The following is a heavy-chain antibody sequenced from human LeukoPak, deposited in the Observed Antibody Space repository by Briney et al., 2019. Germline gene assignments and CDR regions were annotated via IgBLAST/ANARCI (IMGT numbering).Heavy chain of an antibody. D-gene: IGHD2-15*01. CDR2: ISYDGSNK. J-gene: IGHJ4*02. Sequence: GALRLSCAASGFTFSSYGMHWVRQAPGKGLEWVAVISYDGSNKYYADSAKGRFTISRDNSKNTLYLQMNSLRAEDTAVYYCAKDTEEILFQFDYWGQGTLVTVSS. CDR3: AKDTEEILFQFDY. CDR1: GFTFSSYG. V-gene: IGHV3-30*18.